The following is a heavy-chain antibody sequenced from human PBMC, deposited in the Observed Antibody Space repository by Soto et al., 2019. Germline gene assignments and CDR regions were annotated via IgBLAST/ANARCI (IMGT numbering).Heavy chain of an antibody. CDR1: GGSFSGYY. CDR2: VNHGGTS. CDR3: ARGWGRIFDY. V-gene: IGHV4-34*01. Sequence: SETLSLTCAVHGGSFSGYYWDWIRQPPGKGLEWIGEVNHGGTSNYNPSLKSRAIISVDTSKNQFSLKLSSVTAADTAVYYCARGWGRIFDYWGQGTLVTVSS. J-gene: IGHJ4*02. D-gene: IGHD7-27*01.